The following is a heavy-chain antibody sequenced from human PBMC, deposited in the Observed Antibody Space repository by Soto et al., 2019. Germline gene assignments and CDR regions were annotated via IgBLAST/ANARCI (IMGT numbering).Heavy chain of an antibody. J-gene: IGHJ4*02. V-gene: IGHV3-7*01. CDR2: IREDGSVK. Sequence: PGGSLRLSCAASGFTFSGPWMTWVRQARGKGLKWVDNIREDGSVKAYVDAVKGRFTISRDNAKNSLHLQMNSLRAEDTAVYYCVRGDYDNTYYLAYWGQGXLVTVYS. D-gene: IGHD3-22*01. CDR1: GFTFSGPW. CDR3: VRGDYDNTYYLAY.